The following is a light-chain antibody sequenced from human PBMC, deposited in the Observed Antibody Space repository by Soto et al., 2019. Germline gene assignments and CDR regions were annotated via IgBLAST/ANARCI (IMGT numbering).Light chain of an antibody. V-gene: IGKV3-20*01. Sequence: EIVLTQSPGTLPLSPGERATLSCRASQSVSSNYLAWYQQKPGQAPRVLIYDASSRVAGIPDRFSGSGSGTDFTLTISRLEPEDFAVYYCQQYASSPRTFGQGTKVDIK. CDR1: QSVSSNY. J-gene: IGKJ1*01. CDR2: DAS. CDR3: QQYASSPRT.